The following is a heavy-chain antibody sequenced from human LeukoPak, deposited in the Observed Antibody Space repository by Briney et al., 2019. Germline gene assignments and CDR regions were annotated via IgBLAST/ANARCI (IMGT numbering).Heavy chain of an antibody. CDR1: GFTFDDYA. CDR2: MSWNSGSI. CDR3: AKDMRYSYGHSAFDY. D-gene: IGHD5-18*01. V-gene: IGHV3-9*03. Sequence: GGSLRLSCASSGFTFDDYAMHGVRQAPGKGVEWASGMSWNSGSIGYADSVKGRFTISRDNAKNTLYLQMNSLRAEDMALYYCAKDMRYSYGHSAFDYWGQGTLVTVSS. J-gene: IGHJ4*02.